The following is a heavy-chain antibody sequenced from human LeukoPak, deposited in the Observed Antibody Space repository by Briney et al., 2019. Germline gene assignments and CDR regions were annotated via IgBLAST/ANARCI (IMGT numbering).Heavy chain of an antibody. V-gene: IGHV3-30-3*01. J-gene: IGHJ6*03. D-gene: IGHD2-21*02. Sequence: PGGSLRLSCAASGFTFITYAMHWVRQAPGKGLEWVAIISYDGINEYYADSVKGRFTVSRDNAKNSLLLQMNSLRAEDTALYYCARVVTAWSMDVWGKGTTVTVSS. CDR1: GFTFITYA. CDR2: ISYDGINE. CDR3: ARVVTAWSMDV.